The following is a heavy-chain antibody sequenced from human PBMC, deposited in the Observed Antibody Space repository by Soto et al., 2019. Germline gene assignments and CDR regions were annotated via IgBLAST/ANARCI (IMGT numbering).Heavy chain of an antibody. CDR1: GYTFTGYY. Sequence: ASVKVSCKASGYTFTGYYMHWVRQAPGQGLEWMGWINPNSGGTNYAQKFQGWVTMTRDTSISTAYMELSRLRSDDTAVYYCARTTSYGASTELDYWGQGTLVTVSS. CDR2: INPNSGGT. V-gene: IGHV1-2*04. CDR3: ARTTSYGASTELDY. J-gene: IGHJ4*02. D-gene: IGHD4-17*01.